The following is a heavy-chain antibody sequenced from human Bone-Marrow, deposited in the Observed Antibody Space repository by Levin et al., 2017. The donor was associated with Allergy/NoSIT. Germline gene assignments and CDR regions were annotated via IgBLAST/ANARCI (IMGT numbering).Heavy chain of an antibody. V-gene: IGHV4-61*02. J-gene: IGHJ4*02. CDR1: GDSISSGMYY. D-gene: IGHD2-15*01. CDR3: ASGYCSGRNCYPTQ. CDR2: IFTSGTT. Sequence: SETLSLTCIVSGDSISSGMYYFIWIRQPAGKGLEWIGRIFTSGTTYYNPSLRSRVTISVDTPKNQIFLNLRSVTAADTAMYYCASGYCSGRNCYPTQWGQGMVVTVSS.